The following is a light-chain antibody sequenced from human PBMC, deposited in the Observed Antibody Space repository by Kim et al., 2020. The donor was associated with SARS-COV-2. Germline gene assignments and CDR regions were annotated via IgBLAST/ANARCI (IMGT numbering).Light chain of an antibody. J-gene: IGLJ1*01. CDR2: YDS. V-gene: IGLV3-21*01. CDR1: NIGSKS. Sequence: PGKTARITCGRNNIGSKSVHWYQQKPGQAPVLVIYYDSHRPSGIPERFSGSNSGNTATLTISRVEVGDEADYYCQLWNSSSDHLYVFGTGTKVTVL. CDR3: QLWNSSSDHLYV.